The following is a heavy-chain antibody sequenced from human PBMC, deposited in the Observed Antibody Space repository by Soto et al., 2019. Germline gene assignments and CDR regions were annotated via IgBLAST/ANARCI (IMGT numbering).Heavy chain of an antibody. J-gene: IGHJ5*02. V-gene: IGHV3-30-3*01. Sequence: QVQLVESGGGVVQPGRSLRLSCAASGFTFSSYAMHWVRQAPGKGLEWVAVISYDGSNKYYADSVKGRFTISRDNSKNTLYLQMNSLRAEDTAVYYCARVGYYDSSGAPWGQGTLVTVSS. D-gene: IGHD3-22*01. CDR3: ARVGYYDSSGAP. CDR1: GFTFSSYA. CDR2: ISYDGSNK.